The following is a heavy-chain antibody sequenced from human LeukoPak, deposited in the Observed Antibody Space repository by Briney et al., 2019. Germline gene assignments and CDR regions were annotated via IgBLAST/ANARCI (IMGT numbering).Heavy chain of an antibody. CDR2: IYYSGST. CDR3: ARGGWGDYVWGSLKDFDY. CDR1: GGSISSSSYY. V-gene: IGHV4-39*07. J-gene: IGHJ4*02. D-gene: IGHD3-16*01. Sequence: SETLSLTCTVSGGSISSSSYYWGWIRQPPGKGLEWIGSIYYSGSTYYNPSLKSRVTISVDTSKNQFSLKQSSVTAADTAVYYCARGGWGDYVWGSLKDFDYWGQGTLVTVSS.